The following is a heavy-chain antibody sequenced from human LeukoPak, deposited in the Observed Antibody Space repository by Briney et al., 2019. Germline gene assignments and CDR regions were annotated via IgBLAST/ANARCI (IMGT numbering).Heavy chain of an antibody. V-gene: IGHV3-23*01. CDR3: AKGEYSSSSGWFDP. CDR1: GFTFSSYA. Sequence: GVSLRLSCAASGFTFSSYAMSWVRQAPGKGLEWVSAISGSGGSTYYADSVKGRFTISRDNSKNTLYLQMNSLRAEDTAVYYCAKGEYSSSSGWFDPWGQGTLVTVSS. CDR2: ISGSGGST. D-gene: IGHD6-6*01. J-gene: IGHJ5*02.